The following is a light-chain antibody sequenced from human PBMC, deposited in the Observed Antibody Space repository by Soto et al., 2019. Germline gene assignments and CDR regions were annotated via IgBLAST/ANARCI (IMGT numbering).Light chain of an antibody. V-gene: IGLV1-40*01. Sequence: QSVLTQPPSVSGAPGQRVTISCTGSSSNIGAGYDVNWYQQLPGTAPKLLIFGDSNRPSGVPDRFSGSKSGTSASLVITGLQADDEADYYCQSNDNGLSGSDVFGTWTKVTVL. CDR3: QSNDNGLSGSDV. CDR2: GDS. J-gene: IGLJ1*01. CDR1: SSNIGAGYD.